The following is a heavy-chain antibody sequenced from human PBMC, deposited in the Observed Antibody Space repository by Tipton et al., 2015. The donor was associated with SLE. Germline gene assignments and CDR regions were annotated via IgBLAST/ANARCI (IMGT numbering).Heavy chain of an antibody. CDR2: ISSSSSYI. D-gene: IGHD1-7*01. V-gene: IGHV3-21*01. J-gene: IGHJ3*02. Sequence: SLRLSCAASGFTFSSYRMNWVRQAPGKGLEWVSSISSSSSYIYYADSVKGRFTISRDNAKNSLYLQMNSLRAEDTAVYYCARGNYPDAFDIWGQGTMVTVSS. CDR1: GFTFSSYR. CDR3: ARGNYPDAFDI.